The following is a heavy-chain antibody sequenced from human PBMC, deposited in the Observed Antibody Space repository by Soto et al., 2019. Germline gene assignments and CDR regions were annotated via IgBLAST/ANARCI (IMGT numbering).Heavy chain of an antibody. V-gene: IGHV1-3*01. CDR2: INAANGDT. D-gene: IGHD3-22*01. CDR3: ARDKDYQDSSGYEI. Sequence: ASVKVSCKASGYTFTSYGIQWVRQAPGQRLEWMGWINAANGDTKYSPKFQGRVTITRGTSASTAYMELSSLRSEDTAVYYCARDKDYQDSSGYEIWGQGTMVTVPS. CDR1: GYTFTSYG. J-gene: IGHJ3*02.